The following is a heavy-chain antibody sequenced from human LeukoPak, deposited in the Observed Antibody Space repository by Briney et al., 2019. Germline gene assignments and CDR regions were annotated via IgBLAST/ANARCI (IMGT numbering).Heavy chain of an antibody. D-gene: IGHD2-2*02. J-gene: IGHJ3*02. Sequence: GRSLRLSCAASGFTVSSNYMSWVRQAPGKGLEWVSVIYSGGSTYYADSVKGRFTISRDNSKNTLYLQMNSLRAEDTAVYYCARDCSSTSCYTPNAFDIWGQGTMVTVSS. CDR3: ARDCSSTSCYTPNAFDI. CDR1: GFTVSSNY. CDR2: IYSGGST. V-gene: IGHV3-66*01.